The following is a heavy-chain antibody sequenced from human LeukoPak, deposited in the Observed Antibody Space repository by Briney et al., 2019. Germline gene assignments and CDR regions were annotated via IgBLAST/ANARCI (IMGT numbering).Heavy chain of an antibody. D-gene: IGHD3-10*01. CDR2: FDPEDGET. CDR1: GYTLTELS. Sequence: ASVKLSCKVSGYTLTELSMHWVRQAPGKGLEWMGGFDPEDGETIYAQKFQGRVTMTEDTSTDTAYMELSSLRSEDTAVYYCATRPRRFSRYYYGSGSPQYYFDYWGQGTLVTVSS. J-gene: IGHJ4*02. CDR3: ATRPRRFSRYYYGSGSPQYYFDY. V-gene: IGHV1-24*01.